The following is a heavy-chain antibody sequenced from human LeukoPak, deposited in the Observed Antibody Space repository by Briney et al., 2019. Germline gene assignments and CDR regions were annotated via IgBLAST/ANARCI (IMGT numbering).Heavy chain of an antibody. CDR2: ITLYNGNT. CDR3: YSKGRLGWRVVNWFDP. J-gene: IGHJ5*02. CDR1: GYTFTYCS. D-gene: IGHD3-9*01. Sequence: ASVKVSCKASGYTFTYCSLHWLQQAPGQGLERMRWITLYNGNTNYAKKFQGRVTITRDMSLRTAYIALSRLRFRHAILTGYYSKGRLGWRVVNWFDPWGQGPLVPVSS. V-gene: IGHV1-68*01.